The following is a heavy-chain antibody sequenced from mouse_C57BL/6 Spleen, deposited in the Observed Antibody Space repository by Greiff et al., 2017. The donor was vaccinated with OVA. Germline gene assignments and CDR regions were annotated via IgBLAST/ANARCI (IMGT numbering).Heavy chain of an antibody. Sequence: QVQLQQSGAELVMPGASVKLSCKASGYTFTSYWMHWVKQRPGQGLEWIGEIDPSDSYTNYNQKFKGKSTLTVDKSSSTAYMQLSSLTSEDSAVYYCARGGDGDFDYWGQGTTLTVSS. V-gene: IGHV1-69*01. D-gene: IGHD3-3*01. CDR1: GYTFTSYW. J-gene: IGHJ2*01. CDR2: IDPSDSYT. CDR3: ARGGDGDFDY.